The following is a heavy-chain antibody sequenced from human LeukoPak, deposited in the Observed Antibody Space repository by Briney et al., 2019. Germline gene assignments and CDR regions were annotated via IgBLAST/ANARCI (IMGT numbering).Heavy chain of an antibody. D-gene: IGHD4/OR15-4a*01. Sequence: GGSLRLSCAASGFTFSTYAMSWVRQAAGKGLEWVSLISGSGGGTYYADSVKGRFTISRDNSKNTLYLQMNSLRAEDTAVYYCARERGAVGWFDPWGQVTLVTVSS. CDR2: ISGSGGGT. CDR3: ARERGAVGWFDP. CDR1: GFTFSTYA. V-gene: IGHV3-23*01. J-gene: IGHJ5*02.